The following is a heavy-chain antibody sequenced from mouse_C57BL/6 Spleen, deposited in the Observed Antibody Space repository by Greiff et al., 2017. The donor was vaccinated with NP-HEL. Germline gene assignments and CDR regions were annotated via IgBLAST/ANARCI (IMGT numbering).Heavy chain of an antibody. J-gene: IGHJ2*01. CDR2: IDPSDSYN. CDR1: GYTFPSYW. Sequence: QVQLQQPGAELVMPGASVKLSCKASGYTFPSYWMHWVKQRPGQGLEWIGEIDPSDSYNNYNQKFTGKSTLSVDKSSSTAYMQLSSLTSEDSAVYYCARGRGGYFDCWGQGTTLTVSS. CDR3: ARGRGGYFDC. V-gene: IGHV1-69*01.